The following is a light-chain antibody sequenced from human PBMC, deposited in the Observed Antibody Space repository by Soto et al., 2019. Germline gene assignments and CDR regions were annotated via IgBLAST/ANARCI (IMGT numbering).Light chain of an antibody. CDR1: QSISSW. V-gene: IGKV1-5*01. J-gene: IGKJ1*01. CDR3: KQYNSYLWT. CDR2: DAS. Sequence: DIQMTQSPSTLSASVGDRVTITGRASQSISSWLAWYQQKPGKAPKLLIYDASSLESGVPSRFSGSGSGTEFTLTISSLQPDEFATYYCKQYNSYLWTVGQGTKVDIK.